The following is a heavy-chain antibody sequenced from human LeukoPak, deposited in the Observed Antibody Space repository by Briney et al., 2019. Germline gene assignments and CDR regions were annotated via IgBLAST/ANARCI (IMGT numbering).Heavy chain of an antibody. CDR3: ARMGLRDSYYYMDV. CDR1: GFSLSTSGMC. V-gene: IGHV2-70*11. Sequence: SGPALVKPTQTLTLTCTFSGFSLSTSGMCVSWIRQPPGKALEWLARIDWDDDKYHSTSLKTRLTISKDTSKNQVVLTMTNMDPVDTATYYCARMGLRDSYYYMDVWGKGTTVTVSS. CDR2: IDWDDDK. J-gene: IGHJ6*03. D-gene: IGHD5-12*01.